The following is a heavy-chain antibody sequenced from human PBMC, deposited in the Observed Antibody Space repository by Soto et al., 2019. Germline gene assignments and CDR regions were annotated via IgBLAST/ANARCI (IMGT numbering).Heavy chain of an antibody. CDR1: GGSFPSDT. CDR3: TRPSSGYYHDAFDI. D-gene: IGHD3-22*01. J-gene: IGHJ3*02. Sequence: QVQLMQSGAEVKKPGSSVKVSCKASGGSFPSDTISWVRQAPGQGLEWLGGIVPVFGTPNHAQKFQGRVTIYADGSTNTAYMELTSLRPEDTAVYYCTRPSSGYYHDAFDIWGQGTVVTVSS. CDR2: IVPVFGTP. V-gene: IGHV1-69*01.